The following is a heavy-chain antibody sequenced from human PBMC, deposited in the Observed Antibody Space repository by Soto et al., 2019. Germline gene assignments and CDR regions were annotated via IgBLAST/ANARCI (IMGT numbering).Heavy chain of an antibody. D-gene: IGHD6-13*01. CDR1: GGNFRSQSIS. J-gene: IGHJ6*02. V-gene: IGHV1-69*08. CDR2: AIPVLGVA. Sequence: QVQLVQSGAEVKKPGSSVKVSCKASGGNFRSQSISISWVRQAPGQGLEWMGRAIPVLGVANYAQKFQGRVTITADKFTSTVFMELSSLRSEETAVYYCARDHDVAAAGTVETNYYYGMDVWGQGTTVTVSS. CDR3: ARDHDVAAAGTVETNYYYGMDV.